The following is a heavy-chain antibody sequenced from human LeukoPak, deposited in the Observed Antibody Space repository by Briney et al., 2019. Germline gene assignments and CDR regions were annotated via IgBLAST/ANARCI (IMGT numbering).Heavy chain of an antibody. CDR3: ARLSRDGYNSGDY. D-gene: IGHD5-24*01. Sequence: SETLSLTCTVSGGSISSYYWSWIRQPPGKGLEWVGYIYTDGSTNYNPSLKSRVTISGDTSKNQFSLKLSAVTAADTAVYYCARLSRDGYNSGDYWGQGTLVTVSS. CDR2: IYTDGST. V-gene: IGHV4-4*09. CDR1: GGSISSYY. J-gene: IGHJ4*02.